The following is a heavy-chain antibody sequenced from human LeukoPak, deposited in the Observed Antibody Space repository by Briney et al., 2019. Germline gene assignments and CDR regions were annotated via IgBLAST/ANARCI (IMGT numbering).Heavy chain of an antibody. CDR1: GFTFSSYT. CDR3: ARGTRPDSSGSTYYYYGMDV. CDR2: ISSSSTYI. D-gene: IGHD3-22*01. J-gene: IGHJ6*02. V-gene: IGHV3-21*01. Sequence: KAGGSLRLSCAASGFTFSSYTMNWVRQAPGKGLEWVASISSSSTYIYHADSVKGRFTISRDNAKNSLFLQMNSLRAEDTAVYYCARGTRPDSSGSTYYYYGMDVWGQGTTVTVSS.